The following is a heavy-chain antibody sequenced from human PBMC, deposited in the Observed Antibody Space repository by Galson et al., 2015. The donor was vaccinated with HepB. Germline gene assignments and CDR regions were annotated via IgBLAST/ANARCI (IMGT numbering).Heavy chain of an antibody. V-gene: IGHV1-18*01. Sequence: SVKVSCKASSYTFTSYGISWVRQAPGQGLEWMGWISAYNGNTNYAQKLQGRVTMTTDTSTSTAYMELRSLRSDDTAVYYCAREFHYGDYLDYWGQGTLVTVSS. J-gene: IGHJ4*02. D-gene: IGHD4-17*01. CDR2: ISAYNGNT. CDR1: SYTFTSYG. CDR3: AREFHYGDYLDY.